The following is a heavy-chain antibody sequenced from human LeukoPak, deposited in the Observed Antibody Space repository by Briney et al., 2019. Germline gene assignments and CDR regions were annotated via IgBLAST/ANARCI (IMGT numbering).Heavy chain of an antibody. J-gene: IGHJ2*01. V-gene: IGHV3-53*01. CDR3: ARVGDHFHWNLDL. Sequence: GGSLRLSCAASGFTVSTKYMNWVRQAPGKGLEWVSIIYSGATTYYADSVKGRFTISRDTSKNALSLQMNSLRAEDTAVYFCARVGDHFHWNLDLWGRGTLVSVSS. D-gene: IGHD3-3*02. CDR2: IYSGATT. CDR1: GFTVSTKY.